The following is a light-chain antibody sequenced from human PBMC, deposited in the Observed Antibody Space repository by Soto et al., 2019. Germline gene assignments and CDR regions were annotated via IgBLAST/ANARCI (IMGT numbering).Light chain of an antibody. Sequence: EIVLTQSPGTLSLSPGERATLSCRASQSVFNNNLAWYQQKPGQAPRLLMFGASSRATGIPDRFSGSGSGTDFTLTIRRLEPEDFAISHCQQYGGSPRTFGQGTKLEIK. CDR2: GAS. V-gene: IGKV3-20*01. CDR1: QSVFNNN. CDR3: QQYGGSPRT. J-gene: IGKJ2*01.